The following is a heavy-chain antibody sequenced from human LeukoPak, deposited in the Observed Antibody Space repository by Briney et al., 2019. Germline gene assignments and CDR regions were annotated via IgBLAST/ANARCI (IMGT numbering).Heavy chain of an antibody. CDR1: GYTFTSYY. V-gene: IGHV1-46*01. Sequence: GASVKVSCKASGYTFTSYYMHWVRQAPGQGLEWMGIINPSGGSTSYAQKFQGRVTMTRDTSTSTVYMELSSLRSEDTAVYYCAVGESGAAARGKFDYWGQGTLVTVSS. J-gene: IGHJ4*02. D-gene: IGHD6-13*01. CDR3: AVGESGAAARGKFDY. CDR2: INPSGGST.